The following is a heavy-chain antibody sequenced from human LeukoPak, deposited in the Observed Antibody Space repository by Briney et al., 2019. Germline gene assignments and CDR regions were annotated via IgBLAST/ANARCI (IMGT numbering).Heavy chain of an antibody. CDR2: IYYSGST. J-gene: IGHJ4*02. V-gene: IGHV4-30-4*01. D-gene: IGHD2-2*01. CDR1: GGSISSGDYY. CDR3: ARATIREDIVAVPAAIDY. Sequence: PSQTLSLTCTVSGGSISSGDYYWSWIRQPPGKGLEWIGYIYYSGSTYYNPSLKSRVTISVDTSKNQFSLKLSSVTAADTAVYYCARATIREDIVAVPAAIDYWGQGTLVTVSS.